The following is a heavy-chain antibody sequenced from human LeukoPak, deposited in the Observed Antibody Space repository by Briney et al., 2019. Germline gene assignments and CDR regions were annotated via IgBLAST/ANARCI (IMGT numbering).Heavy chain of an antibody. V-gene: IGHV3-13*05. CDR3: ARHIVGGTTFYFDY. J-gene: IGHJ4*02. Sequence: PGGSLRLSCAASGFIVNRNDMHWVRQVPGKGLEWVSGLLIAGEPYYTSSVKGRFAISRDIAKNSLYLQMDSLGAGDTAVFYCARHIVGGTTFYFDYWGQGTLVTVSS. CDR2: LLIAGEP. D-gene: IGHD1-26*01. CDR1: GFIVNRND.